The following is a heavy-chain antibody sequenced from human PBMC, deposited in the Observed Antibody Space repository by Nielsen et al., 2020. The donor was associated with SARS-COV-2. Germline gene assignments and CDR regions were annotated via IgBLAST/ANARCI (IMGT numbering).Heavy chain of an antibody. CDR2: ISASGGGT. V-gene: IGHV3-23*01. CDR1: GFTFNIYA. J-gene: IGHJ4*02. CDR3: ASILGSYYFDY. D-gene: IGHD1-26*01. Sequence: GESLKISCAAFGFTFNIYAMAWVRRAPGRGLQWVTAISASGGGTSYTDSVKGRFTISRDNSKNTLYLQMNSLRAEDTAVYYCASILGSYYFDYWGQGTLVTVSS.